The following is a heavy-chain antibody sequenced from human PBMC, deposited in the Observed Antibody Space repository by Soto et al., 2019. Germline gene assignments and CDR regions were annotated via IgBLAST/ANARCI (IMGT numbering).Heavy chain of an antibody. Sequence: QVQLQESGPGLVKPSQTLSLSCTVSGGSISSAAYHWSWIRQHPGKGLEWIGYISHSGSTYYTPSLKSRVIISADTSKNQFSLNVTSVTAADTAVYYCAREYTYGSNFFDCWGQGALVTVSS. J-gene: IGHJ4*02. CDR1: GGSISSAAYH. CDR2: ISHSGST. V-gene: IGHV4-31*03. D-gene: IGHD5-18*01. CDR3: AREYTYGSNFFDC.